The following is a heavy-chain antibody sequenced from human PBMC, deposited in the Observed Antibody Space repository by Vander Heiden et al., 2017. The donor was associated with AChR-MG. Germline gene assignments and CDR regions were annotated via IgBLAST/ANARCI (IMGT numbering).Heavy chain of an antibody. D-gene: IGHD6-13*01. J-gene: IGHJ4*02. CDR2: IIPIFGTA. Sequence: QVQLVQSGAEVKKPGSSVKVSCKASGGTFSSSAISWVRQAPGQGLEWMGGIIPIFGTANYAQKFQGRVTITADESTSTAYMELSSLRSEDTAVYYCARVQAAGLAGAGDYWGQGTLVTVSS. V-gene: IGHV1-69*01. CDR3: ARVQAAGLAGAGDY. CDR1: GGTFSSSA.